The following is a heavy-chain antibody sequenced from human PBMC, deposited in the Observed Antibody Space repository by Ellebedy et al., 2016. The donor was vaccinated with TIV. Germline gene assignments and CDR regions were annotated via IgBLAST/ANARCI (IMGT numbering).Heavy chain of an antibody. V-gene: IGHV1-69*04. CDR1: GGTFSSYA. CDR2: IIPILGIA. D-gene: IGHD1-7*01. Sequence: SVKVSXXASGGTFSSYAISWVRQAPGQGLEWMGRIIPILGIANYAQKFQGRVTMTEDTSTDTAYMELSSLRSEDTAVYYCATPTLELFFDYWGQGTLVTVSS. CDR3: ATPTLELFFDY. J-gene: IGHJ4*02.